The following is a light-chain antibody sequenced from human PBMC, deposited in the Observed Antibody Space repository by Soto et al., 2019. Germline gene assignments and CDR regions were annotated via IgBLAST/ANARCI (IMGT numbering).Light chain of an antibody. J-gene: IGKJ1*01. Sequence: DIVMTQSPDSLAVSLGERATINCKSSQSVLYSSNNKNYLAWYQQKPGQPPKLLIYWASTRESGVPDRFSSSGSGTDFTLTISRLQAEDVAVYFCQQYYSSQWTFGQGTKVEIK. CDR1: QSVLYSSNNKNY. CDR3: QQYYSSQWT. V-gene: IGKV4-1*01. CDR2: WAS.